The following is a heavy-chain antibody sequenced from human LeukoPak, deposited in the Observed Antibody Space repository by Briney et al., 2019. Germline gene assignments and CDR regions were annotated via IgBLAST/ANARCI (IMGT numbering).Heavy chain of an antibody. D-gene: IGHD3-16*01. Sequence: GASVKVSCKASGYTFTSYDINWVRQATGQGLEWMGWMNPNSGNTGYAQKFQGRVTMTRNTSISTAYMELSSLRSEDTAVYYCARSDTMGEGLDYWGQGTLVTVSS. CDR2: MNPNSGNT. J-gene: IGHJ4*02. CDR3: ARSDTMGEGLDY. CDR1: GYTFTSYD. V-gene: IGHV1-8*01.